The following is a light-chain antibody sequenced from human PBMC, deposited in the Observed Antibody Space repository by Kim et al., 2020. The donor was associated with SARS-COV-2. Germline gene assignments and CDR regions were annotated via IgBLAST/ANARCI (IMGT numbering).Light chain of an antibody. J-gene: IGLJ2*01. CDR3: QAWHSGSVV. CDR2: QDT. CDR1: RLGDKY. V-gene: IGLV3-1*01. Sequence: VSPGQTAPITCSGDRLGDKYACWYQQKPGQSPLLVISQDTNRPSGIPKRFSGSNSGNTATLTISGTQPMDEADYYCQAWHSGSVVFGGGTQLTVL.